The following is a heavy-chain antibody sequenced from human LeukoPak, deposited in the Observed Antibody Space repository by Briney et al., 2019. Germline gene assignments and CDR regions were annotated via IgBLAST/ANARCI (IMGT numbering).Heavy chain of an antibody. Sequence: SETLSLTCAVYGGSFSGYYWSWIRQPPRKGLEWIGEINHSGSTNYNPSLKSRVTISVDTSKNQFSLKLSSVTAADAAVYYCARDDFWSGYWFDYWGQGTLVTVSS. V-gene: IGHV4-34*01. CDR1: GGSFSGYY. CDR2: INHSGST. CDR3: ARDDFWSGYWFDY. J-gene: IGHJ4*02. D-gene: IGHD3-3*01.